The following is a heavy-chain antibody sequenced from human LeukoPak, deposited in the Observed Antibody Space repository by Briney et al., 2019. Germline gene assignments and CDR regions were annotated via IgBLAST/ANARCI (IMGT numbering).Heavy chain of an antibody. CDR2: INWKGGST. CDR1: GFTFHYYG. J-gene: IGHJ4*02. CDR3: AREAKGDY. Sequence: GGSLRLSCAASGFTFHYYGMSWLRQAPRKGLEWVSGINWKGGSTGCADSVKGRFTISRDNAKNSLYLQMNSLRAEDTALYYCAREAKGDYWGQGTLVTVSS. V-gene: IGHV3-20*04.